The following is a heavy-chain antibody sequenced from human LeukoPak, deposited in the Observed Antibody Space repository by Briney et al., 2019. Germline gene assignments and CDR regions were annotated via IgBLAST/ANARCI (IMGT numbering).Heavy chain of an antibody. CDR2: ISSSSSYI. CDR3: ARVASGSYYYMDV. D-gene: IGHD5-12*01. J-gene: IGHJ6*03. CDR1: GFMFSSYS. V-gene: IGHV3-21*01. Sequence: GGSLRLSCAASGFMFSSYSMNWVRQAPGKGLEWVSSISSSSSYIYSADSLKGRFTISRDNAKNSLYLQMNSLRAEDTAVYYCARVASGSYYYMDVWGKGTTVTVSS.